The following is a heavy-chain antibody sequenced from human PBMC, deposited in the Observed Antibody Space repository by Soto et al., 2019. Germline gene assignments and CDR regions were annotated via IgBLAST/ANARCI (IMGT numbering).Heavy chain of an antibody. Sequence: SETLSLTCTVSGGSISSYYWNWIRQPPGKGLEWIGYIYYSGSTNYNPSLKSRVTISVDTSKNQFSLKLSSVTAADTAVYYCAREGYDSRNYYCYGMDVWGQGTTVTVSS. CDR2: IYYSGST. J-gene: IGHJ6*02. CDR1: GGSISSYY. D-gene: IGHD3-22*01. V-gene: IGHV4-59*01. CDR3: AREGYDSRNYYCYGMDV.